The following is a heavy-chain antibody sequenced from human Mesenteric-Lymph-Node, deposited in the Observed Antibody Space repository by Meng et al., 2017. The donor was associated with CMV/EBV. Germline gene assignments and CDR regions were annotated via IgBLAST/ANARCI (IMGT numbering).Heavy chain of an antibody. CDR1: GFTFSDYY. CDR3: AKPRRGWNSFDY. D-gene: IGHD2-15*01. Sequence: GGSLRLSCAASGFTFSDYYMSWSRQAPGKGLEWVSAMSGSGGSTYYADSVKGRFTISRDNSKNTLYLQMNSLRAEDTSVYYCAKPRRGWNSFDYWGQGTLVTVSS. CDR2: MSGSGGST. J-gene: IGHJ4*02. V-gene: IGHV3-23*01.